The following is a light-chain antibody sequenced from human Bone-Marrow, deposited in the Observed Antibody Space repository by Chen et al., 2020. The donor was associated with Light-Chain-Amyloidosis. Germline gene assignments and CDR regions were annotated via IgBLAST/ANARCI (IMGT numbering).Light chain of an antibody. V-gene: IGKV3-20*01. CDR2: GSS. CDR1: QTISSNY. Sequence: EIVLTQAPGTLSLSPGEGANLSCRASQTISSNYLTWYQQKFGQAPRLLIYGSSSRATCIPDRVTGSGSGTDFTLTINRLEPEDFEMYYCQQYGTSPLACGGGTKVEIK. CDR3: QQYGTSPLA. J-gene: IGKJ4*01.